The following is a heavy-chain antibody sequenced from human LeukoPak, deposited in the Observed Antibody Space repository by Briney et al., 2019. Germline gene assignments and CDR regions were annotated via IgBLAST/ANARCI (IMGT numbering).Heavy chain of an antibody. CDR3: ARGRSTMVRGVIREYYFDY. CDR2: IYSGGST. Sequence: GGSLRLSCAASGFTFSSYSMNWVRQAPGKGLEWVSVIYSGGSTYYADSVKGRFTISRDNSKNTLYLQMNSLRAEDTAVYYCARGRSTMVRGVIREYYFDYWGQGTLATVSS. J-gene: IGHJ4*02. D-gene: IGHD3-10*01. CDR1: GFTFSSYS. V-gene: IGHV3-53*01.